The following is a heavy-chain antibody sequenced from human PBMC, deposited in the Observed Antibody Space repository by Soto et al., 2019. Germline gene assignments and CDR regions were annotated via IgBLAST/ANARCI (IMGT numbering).Heavy chain of an antibody. CDR2: ISYDGSNK. V-gene: IGHV3-30*18. J-gene: IGHJ3*02. CDR3: AKDRAMIAVGRLGGAFDI. CDR1: GFTFSSYG. D-gene: IGHD3-22*01. Sequence: GGSLRLSCAASGFTFSSYGMHWVRQAPGEGLEWVAVISYDGSNKYYADSVKGRFTISRDNSKNTLYLQMNSLRAEDTAVYYCAKDRAMIAVGRLGGAFDIWGQGTMVTVSS.